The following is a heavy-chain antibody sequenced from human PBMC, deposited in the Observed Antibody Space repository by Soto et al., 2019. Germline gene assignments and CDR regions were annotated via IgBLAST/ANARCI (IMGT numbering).Heavy chain of an antibody. CDR2: ISYDGSNK. CDR1: GFTFSSYA. V-gene: IGHV3-30-3*01. J-gene: IGHJ4*02. D-gene: IGHD1-26*01. CDR3: AREEVGATPHFDY. Sequence: QVQLVESGGGVVQPGRSLRLSCAASGFTFSSYAMHWVRQAPGKGLEWVAVISYDGSNKYYADSVKGRFTISRDNSKNTLYLQMNSLRAEDTAVYYCAREEVGATPHFDYWGQGTRVTVSS.